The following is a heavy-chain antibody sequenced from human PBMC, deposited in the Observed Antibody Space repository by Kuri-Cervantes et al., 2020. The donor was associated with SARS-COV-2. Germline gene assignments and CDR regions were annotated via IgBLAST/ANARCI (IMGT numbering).Heavy chain of an antibody. CDR1: GGTFSSYA. V-gene: IGHV1-69*05. J-gene: IGHJ4*02. D-gene: IGHD3-3*01. Sequence: SVKVSCKASGGTFSSYAISWVRQAPGQGLEWMGGIIPIFGTANYAQKFQSRVTITTDESTSTAYMELSSLRSEDTAVYYCARATYYDFWSGYYPSENYFDYWGQGTLVTVSS. CDR3: ARATYYDFWSGYYPSENYFDY. CDR2: IIPIFGTA.